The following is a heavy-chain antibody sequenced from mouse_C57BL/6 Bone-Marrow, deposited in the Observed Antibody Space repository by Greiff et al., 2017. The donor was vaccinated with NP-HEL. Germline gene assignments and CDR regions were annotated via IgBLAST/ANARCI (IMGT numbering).Heavy chain of an antibody. J-gene: IGHJ4*01. Sequence: VQGVESGAELAKPGASVKLSCKASGYTFTSYWMHWVKQRPGQGLEWIGYINPSSGYTKYNQKFKDKATLTADKSSSTAYMQLSSLTYEDSAVYYCARKERRRRPAMDYWGQGTSVTVSS. CDR2: INPSSGYT. V-gene: IGHV1-7*01. CDR1: GYTFTSYW. CDR3: ARKERRRRPAMDY. D-gene: IGHD2-12*01.